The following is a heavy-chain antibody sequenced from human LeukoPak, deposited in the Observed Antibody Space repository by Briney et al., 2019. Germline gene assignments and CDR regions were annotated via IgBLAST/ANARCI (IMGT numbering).Heavy chain of an antibody. V-gene: IGHV5-51*01. J-gene: IGHJ5*02. CDR3: ARRHYYDTEFDP. CDR2: IHPSDYNT. D-gene: IGHD3-22*01. CDR1: GHGFSNYW. Sequence: GESLKISCRASGHGFSNYWIGWVRQVPGKGLEWMGIIHPSDYNTLYNPSFQGQITISADRSINTAYLQWSSLQASDTAIYYCARRHYYDTEFDPWGQGTLVTVSS.